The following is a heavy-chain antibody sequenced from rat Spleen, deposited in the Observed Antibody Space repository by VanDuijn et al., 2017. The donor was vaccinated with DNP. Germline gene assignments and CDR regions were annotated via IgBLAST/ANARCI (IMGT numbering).Heavy chain of an antibody. CDR2: IGSAAYAP. D-gene: IGHD4-3*01. CDR3: ATQRSGYTMDA. Sequence: EVQLVESGGGLVQPGRSLKLSCAASGITFSAYYMAWVRQAPKKGLEWVAYIGSAAYAPYYGDSVKGRFTISRDNAKRTLYLQMDSLRSEDTATYYFATQRSGYTMDAWGQGTSVTVSS. V-gene: IGHV5-22*01. J-gene: IGHJ4*01. CDR1: GITFSAYY.